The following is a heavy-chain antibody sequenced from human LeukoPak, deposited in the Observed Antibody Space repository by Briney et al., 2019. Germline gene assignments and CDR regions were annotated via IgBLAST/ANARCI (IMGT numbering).Heavy chain of an antibody. J-gene: IGHJ4*02. Sequence: GGSLRLSCAASGFTFSSYSMSWVRQAPGKGLEWVSGISGSGDRTYYADAVKGRFTIFRDNSKNTVYLQMNSLITEDTAVYYCARDARFDYWGQGTLVTVSS. CDR3: ARDARFDY. CDR2: ISGSGDRT. V-gene: IGHV3-23*01. CDR1: GFTFSSYS.